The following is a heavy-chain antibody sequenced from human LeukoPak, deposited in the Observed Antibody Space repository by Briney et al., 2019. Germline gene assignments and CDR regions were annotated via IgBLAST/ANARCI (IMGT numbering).Heavy chain of an antibody. V-gene: IGHV4-59*08. Sequence: SETLSLTCTVSGGSISSYYWSWIRQPPGKGLEWIGYIYYSGSTNYNPSLKSRVTISVDPSKNQFALKLSSVTAADTAVYYCARSMITFGGVIVYFDYWGQGTLVTVSS. J-gene: IGHJ4*02. CDR2: IYYSGST. CDR1: GGSISSYY. D-gene: IGHD3-16*02. CDR3: ARSMITFGGVIVYFDY.